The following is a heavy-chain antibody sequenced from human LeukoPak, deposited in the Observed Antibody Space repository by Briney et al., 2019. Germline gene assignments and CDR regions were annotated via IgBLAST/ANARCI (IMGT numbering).Heavy chain of an antibody. J-gene: IGHJ4*02. Sequence: SETLSLTCTVSGGSISGYYWGWIRQPPGKGLEWIGSVYHSGSTFYNPSLESRVTISVDTSKNQFSLKLSSVTAADTAVYYCARDPKYSSGVYWGQGTLVTVSS. CDR1: GGSISGYY. CDR2: VYHSGST. D-gene: IGHD6-19*01. V-gene: IGHV4-38-2*02. CDR3: ARDPKYSSGVY.